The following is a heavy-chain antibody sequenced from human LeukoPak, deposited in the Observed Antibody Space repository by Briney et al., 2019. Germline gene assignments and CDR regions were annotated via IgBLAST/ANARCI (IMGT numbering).Heavy chain of an antibody. CDR2: IFGSGGSA. CDR3: AREPVPGTGY. CDR1: GFTFNTYA. D-gene: IGHD6-19*01. Sequence: GGSLRLSCAASGFTFNTYAMYWVRQAPGKGLEWVSGIFGSGGSAHYADSVKGRFTISRDNSKNTVYLQMNSLRAEDTAVYYCAREPVPGTGYWGQGTLVAVSS. V-gene: IGHV3-23*01. J-gene: IGHJ4*02.